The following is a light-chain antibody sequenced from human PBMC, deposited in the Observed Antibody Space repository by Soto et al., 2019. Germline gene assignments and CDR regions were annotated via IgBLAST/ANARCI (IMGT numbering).Light chain of an antibody. V-gene: IGLV6-57*04. CDR3: QSYDSRSYV. Sequence: NFMLPQPHSVSESPGKTVTISCTRSSGSITSNYVQWYQQRPGSAPTTVIYEDNEIPSGVPDRFSGSIDRSSHSASLAISGLKTDDDADYYGQSYDSRSYVFGSVPKLTVL. J-gene: IGLJ1*01. CDR1: SGSITSNY. CDR2: EDN.